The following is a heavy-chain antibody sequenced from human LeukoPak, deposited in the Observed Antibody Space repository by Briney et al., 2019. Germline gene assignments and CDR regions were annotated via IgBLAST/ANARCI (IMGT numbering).Heavy chain of an antibody. D-gene: IGHD6-6*01. CDR3: ARHITYVSSSFGY. J-gene: IGHJ4*02. Sequence: PSETLSLTCAVYGGSFSGYYWSWIRQPPGKGLEWIGEINHSGSTNYNPSLKSRVTISVDTSKSQFSLKLSSVTAADTAVYYCARHITYVSSSFGYWGQGTLVTVSS. CDR2: INHSGST. V-gene: IGHV4-34*01. CDR1: GGSFSGYY.